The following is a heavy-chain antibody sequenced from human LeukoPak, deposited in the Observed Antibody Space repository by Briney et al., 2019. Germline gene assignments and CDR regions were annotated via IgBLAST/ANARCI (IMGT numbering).Heavy chain of an antibody. J-gene: IGHJ4*02. V-gene: IGHV4-34*01. CDR3: ARAELLQILRFRDAFDY. D-gene: IGHD3-3*01. Sequence: SETLSLTCAVYGGSFSDYYWTWIRQPPGKGLEWIGKINHSGSPNYNPSLKSRVTISLDTSKNQFSLRLSSVTAADTAVYYCARAELLQILRFRDAFDYWGQGTLVTVSS. CDR1: GGSFSDYY. CDR2: INHSGSP.